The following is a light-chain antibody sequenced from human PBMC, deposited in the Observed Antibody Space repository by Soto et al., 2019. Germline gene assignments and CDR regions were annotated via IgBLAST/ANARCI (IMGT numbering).Light chain of an antibody. CDR3: QQYHDWPLYS. V-gene: IGKV3-15*01. CDR2: LAS. Sequence: EILMTQSPATLSLSPGERATLSCRASQSVYIKFAWYQQSPGRAPRLLIYLASTRATGIPARFSGGGSGTKFSLTIRSLQSEDFAVYYCQQYHDWPLYSFGQGTRLEIK. CDR1: QSVYIK. J-gene: IGKJ2*01.